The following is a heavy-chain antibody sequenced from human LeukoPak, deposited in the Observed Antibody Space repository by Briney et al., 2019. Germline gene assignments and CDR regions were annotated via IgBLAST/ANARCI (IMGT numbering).Heavy chain of an antibody. CDR1: GFTFSSYG. V-gene: IGHV3-30*03. D-gene: IGHD4-17*01. J-gene: IGHJ4*02. Sequence: GGSLRLSCAASGFTFSSYGMHWVRRAPGKGLEGVAVISYDGSNKYYADSVKGRFTISRDNSKNTLYLQMNSLRAEDTAVYYCAAQGSPTTVTTKSLVGVYWGQGTLVTVSS. CDR3: AAQGSPTTVTTKSLVGVY. CDR2: ISYDGSNK.